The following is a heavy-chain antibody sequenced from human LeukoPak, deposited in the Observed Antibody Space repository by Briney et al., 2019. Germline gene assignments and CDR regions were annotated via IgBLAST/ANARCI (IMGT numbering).Heavy chain of an antibody. Sequence: GGSLRLSCAASGFNFNNYWMTWVRQAPGKGLEWVSSISSGSSYIYYADSVKGRFTISRDNAKNSLYLQMNSLRAEDTAVYYCARDFRFLEDYWGQGTLVTVSS. D-gene: IGHD3-3*01. CDR2: ISSGSSYI. CDR1: GFNFNNYW. J-gene: IGHJ4*02. V-gene: IGHV3-21*01. CDR3: ARDFRFLEDY.